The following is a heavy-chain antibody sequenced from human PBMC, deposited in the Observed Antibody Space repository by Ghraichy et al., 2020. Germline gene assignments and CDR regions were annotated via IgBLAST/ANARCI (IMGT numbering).Heavy chain of an antibody. D-gene: IGHD6-13*01. CDR3: ARDQVSSWYYYGMDV. V-gene: IGHV3-21*01. CDR1: GFSLISYS. CDR2: ISSSSIYM. Sequence: GGSLRLSCAASGFSLISYSMNWVRQAPGKRLEWVSSISSSSIYMNYGDSMKGRFTISRDNAKNSVFLQMNSLRVEDTAVYYCARDQVSSWYYYGMDVWGQGTTVTVSS. J-gene: IGHJ6*02.